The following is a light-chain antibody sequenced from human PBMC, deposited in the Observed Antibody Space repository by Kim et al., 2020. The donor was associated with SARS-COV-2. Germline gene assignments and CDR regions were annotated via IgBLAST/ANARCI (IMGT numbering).Light chain of an antibody. CDR1: KLGDKY. V-gene: IGLV3-1*01. Sequence: SYELTQPPSVSVSPGQTASITCSGDKLGDKYACWYQQKPGQSPVLVIYQDTKRPSGLPERFSGSNSGNTATLTISGTQAMDEADYYCQAWDISTVVFGGG. CDR3: QAWDISTVV. J-gene: IGLJ2*01. CDR2: QDT.